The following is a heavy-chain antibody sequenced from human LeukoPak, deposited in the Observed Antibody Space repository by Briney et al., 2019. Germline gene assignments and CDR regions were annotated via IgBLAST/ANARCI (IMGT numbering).Heavy chain of an antibody. CDR3: ARKDYNNGDGDN. CDR2: IYPGDSDT. V-gene: IGHV5-51*01. CDR1: GYSFASYW. J-gene: IGHJ4*02. Sequence: GESLKISLKGSGYSFASYWNDWVRQMPGKGLEWMGIIYPGDSDTRYSPSFQGQVTTSADKSITTAYLQWSSLKASDSAMYYCARKDYNNGDGDNWGERTLVTVSS. D-gene: IGHD4-11*01.